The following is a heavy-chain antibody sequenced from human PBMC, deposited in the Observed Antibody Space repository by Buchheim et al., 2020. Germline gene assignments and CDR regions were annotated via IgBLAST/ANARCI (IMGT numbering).Heavy chain of an antibody. D-gene: IGHD3-16*02. J-gene: IGHJ4*02. CDR2: IAASDSYA. CDR3: ARHARDDYVWGSYRCDY. V-gene: IGHV5-10-1*03. Sequence: EVRLVQSGAEVKKPGESLRISCQGSGYTFTNYWITWVRQMPGNCLEWIGRIAASDSYANYCPCFEGHVTISLDKSIITAYLQWSSLKASDSAMYYCARHARDDYVWGSYRCDYWGQGT. CDR1: GYTFTNYW.